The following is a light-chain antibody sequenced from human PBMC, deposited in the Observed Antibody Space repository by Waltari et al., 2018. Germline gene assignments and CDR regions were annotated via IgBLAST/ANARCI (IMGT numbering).Light chain of an antibody. Sequence: DIQMTQSPSSLSASVGERVTITCRASQSIRYYLNWYQQKPGIAPKVLIYAASSLHSAVPSRFSGSGSGTDFTLTISSLQPEDFSTYYCQQTYSTPRTFGQGTKLEI. J-gene: IGKJ2*02. CDR2: AAS. V-gene: IGKV1-39*01. CDR1: QSIRYY. CDR3: QQTYSTPRT.